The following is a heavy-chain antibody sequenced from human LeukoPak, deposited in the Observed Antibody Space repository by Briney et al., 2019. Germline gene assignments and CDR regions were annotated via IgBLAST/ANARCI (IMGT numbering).Heavy chain of an antibody. CDR3: AVITMVRGVLEKNYYYYMDV. V-gene: IGHV1-69*06. CDR2: IIPIFGTA. CDR1: GGTFSSYA. Sequence: SVKVSRKASGGTFSSYAISWVRQAPGQGLEWMGGIIPIFGTANYAQKFQGRVTITADKSTSTAYMELSSLRSEDTAVYYCAVITMVRGVLEKNYYYYMDVWGKGTTVTASS. J-gene: IGHJ6*03. D-gene: IGHD3-10*01.